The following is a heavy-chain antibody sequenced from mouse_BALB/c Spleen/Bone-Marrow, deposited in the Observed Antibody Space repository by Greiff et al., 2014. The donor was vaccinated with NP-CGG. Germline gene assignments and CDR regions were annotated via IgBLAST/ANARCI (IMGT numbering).Heavy chain of an antibody. D-gene: IGHD2-3*01. CDR3: AHDAPFTY. CDR1: GFNIKDTL. Sequence: EVQGVESGADLVKPGASVKLSCTTSGFNIKDTLMHWVKQRPEQGLEWIGRIDPASGNTKYDPKFQGKATITADTSSNKVSLQLSGLTSEDTAVYYCAHDAPFTYWGQGTLVTVSA. J-gene: IGHJ3*01. CDR2: IDPASGNT. V-gene: IGHV14-3*02.